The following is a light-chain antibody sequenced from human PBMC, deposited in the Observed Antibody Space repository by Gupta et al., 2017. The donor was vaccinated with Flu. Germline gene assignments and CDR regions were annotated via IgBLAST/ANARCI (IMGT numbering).Light chain of an antibody. V-gene: IGKV1-39*01. J-gene: IGKJ3*01. CDR3: QQSYSKPLT. Sequence: GDRVTITCRASQSISTYLNWYQQIEGKAPKLLVNAASSLQSGVPSRFSGSGSGTDFTLTISSLQPEDFATYYCQQSYSKPLTFGPGTRVEIK. CDR2: AAS. CDR1: QSISTY.